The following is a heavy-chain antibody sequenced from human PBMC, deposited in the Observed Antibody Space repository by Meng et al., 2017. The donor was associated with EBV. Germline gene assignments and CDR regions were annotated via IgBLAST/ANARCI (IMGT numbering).Heavy chain of an antibody. CDR1: GFPLSTRGVG. Sequence: LKASSPPLVKPPKTLTLTCTLSGFPLSTRGVGVGWIRQPPGKALEWLALIYWDDDKRYSPSLKSRLTITKDTSKNQVVLTMTNMDPVDAATYYCAHIIAARPFDYWGQGTLVTVSS. CDR2: IYWDDDK. V-gene: IGHV2-5*02. D-gene: IGHD6-6*01. CDR3: AHIIAARPFDY. J-gene: IGHJ4*02.